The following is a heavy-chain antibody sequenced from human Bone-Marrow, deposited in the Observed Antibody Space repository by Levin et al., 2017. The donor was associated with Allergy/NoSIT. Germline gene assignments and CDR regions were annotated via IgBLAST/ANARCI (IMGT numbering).Heavy chain of an antibody. D-gene: IGHD6-19*01. CDR1: GRSFSDYY. CDR3: TRGKYSSGWYDP. V-gene: IGHV4-34*01. J-gene: IGHJ5*02. Sequence: SETLSLTCVVYGRSFSDYYWSWIRQPPGKGLEWIGEINHSGSTNYNPSLKSRVTISVDTSKNQFSLKLSSVTAADTAVYYCTRGKYSSGWYDPWGQGTLVTVSS. CDR2: INHSGST.